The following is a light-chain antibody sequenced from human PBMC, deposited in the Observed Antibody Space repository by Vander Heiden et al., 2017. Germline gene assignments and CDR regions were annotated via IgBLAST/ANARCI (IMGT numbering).Light chain of an antibody. J-gene: IGLJ3*02. CDR2: GTS. Sequence: QTVVTQEPSLTVSPGGTVTLTCASNTGAVTSGYNPHWFQQKPGQAPRTLISGTSNKCSWTPARFSGSLLGGKAALTLSGVQPEDEADYYCLLSYGGVWVFGGGTKLTVL. CDR1: TGAVTSGYN. V-gene: IGLV7-43*01. CDR3: LLSYGGVWV.